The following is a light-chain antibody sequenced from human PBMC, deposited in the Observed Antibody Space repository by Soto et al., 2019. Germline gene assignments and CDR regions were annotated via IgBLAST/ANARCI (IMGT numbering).Light chain of an antibody. CDR1: SSDVGGYNF. V-gene: IGLV2-8*01. CDR2: EVS. J-gene: IGLJ1*01. CDR3: SSYAGSNIYV. Sequence: QSVLAKPPSASGSPGQSVTISCTGTSSDVGGYNFVSWYQHHPGKAPKVIIYEVSKRPSGVPNRFSGSKSGNTASLTVSGLQAEDEADYYCSSYAGSNIYVFGTGTKLTVL.